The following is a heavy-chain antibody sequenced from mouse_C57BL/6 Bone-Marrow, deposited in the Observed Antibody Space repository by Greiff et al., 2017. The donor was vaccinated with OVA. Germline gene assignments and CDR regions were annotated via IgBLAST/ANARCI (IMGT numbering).Heavy chain of an antibody. V-gene: IGHV2-5*01. D-gene: IGHD1-1*01. CDR1: GFSLTSYG. J-gene: IGHJ4*01. Sequence: VQLQQSGPGLVQPSQSLSITCTVSGFSLTSYGVHWVRQSPGKGLEWLGVIWSGGSTDYNAALMSRLSITKDNSKSQVFFKMNSLQADDTAIYYCAKTEYCYGCSPYAMDYWGQGTSVTVSS. CDR2: IWSGGST. CDR3: AKTEYCYGCSPYAMDY.